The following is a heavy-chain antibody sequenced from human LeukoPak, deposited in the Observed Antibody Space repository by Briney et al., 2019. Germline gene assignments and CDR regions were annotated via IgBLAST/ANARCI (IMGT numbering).Heavy chain of an antibody. CDR3: ARTRLYGSGRLGSRLNWFDP. Sequence: GASVKVSCKASGYTFTSYDINWVRQATGQGLEWMGWMNPNSGNTGYAQKFQGRVTMTRNTSISTAYMELSSLRSEDTAVYYCARTRLYGSGRLGSRLNWFDPWGQGTLVTVSS. J-gene: IGHJ5*02. D-gene: IGHD3-10*01. CDR1: GYTFTSYD. V-gene: IGHV1-8*01. CDR2: MNPNSGNT.